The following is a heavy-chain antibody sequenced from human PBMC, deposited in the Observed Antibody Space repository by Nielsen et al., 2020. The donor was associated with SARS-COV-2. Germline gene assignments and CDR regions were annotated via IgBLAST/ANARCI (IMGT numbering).Heavy chain of an antibody. D-gene: IGHD4-11*01. CDR2: ISGSGGST. Sequence: GESLKISCAASGFTFSSYAMSWVRQAPGKGLEWVSAISGSGGSTYYADSVKGRFTISRDNSKNTLYLQMNSLRAEDTAVYYCAKDPPPHYSNYKARSGYYYGMDVWGQGTTVTVSS. J-gene: IGHJ6*02. CDR3: AKDPPPHYSNYKARSGYYYGMDV. CDR1: GFTFSSYA. V-gene: IGHV3-23*01.